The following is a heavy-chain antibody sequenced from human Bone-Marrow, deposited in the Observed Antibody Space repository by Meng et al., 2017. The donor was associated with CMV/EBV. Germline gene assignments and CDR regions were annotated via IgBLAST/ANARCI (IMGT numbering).Heavy chain of an antibody. CDR2: ISSSGSTI. CDR1: GFTFSDYY. D-gene: IGHD6-13*01. J-gene: IGHJ4*02. CDR3: AKGFKSAAAGTLFDY. Sequence: GESLKISCAASGFTFSDYYMSWIRQAPGKGLEWVSYISSSGSTIYYADSVKGRFTISRDNAKNSLYLQMNSLRAEDTAVYYCAKGFKSAAAGTLFDYWGQGTLVTVPQ. V-gene: IGHV3-11*01.